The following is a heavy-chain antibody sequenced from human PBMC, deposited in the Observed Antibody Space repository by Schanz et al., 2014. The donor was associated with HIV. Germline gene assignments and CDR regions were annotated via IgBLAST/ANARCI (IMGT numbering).Heavy chain of an antibody. CDR3: ARFKGYRSGWPGSNWFDP. J-gene: IGHJ5*02. Sequence: EVQLVESGGGLVKPGGSLRLSCAASGFTFSSYSMNWVRQAPGKGLEWVSYISSSGSTIHYADSVKGRFTISRDNAKNSLYLQMNSLRAEDTAVYYCARFKGYRSGWPGSNWFDPWGQGTLVTVSS. CDR1: GFTFSSYS. D-gene: IGHD6-19*01. CDR2: ISSSGSTI. V-gene: IGHV3-48*04.